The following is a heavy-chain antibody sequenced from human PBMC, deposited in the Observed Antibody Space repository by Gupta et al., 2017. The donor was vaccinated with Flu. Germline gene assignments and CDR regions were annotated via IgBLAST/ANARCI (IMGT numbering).Heavy chain of an antibody. CDR3: AKDRVHNYAVVGWNYFDY. Sequence: KGLEWVAVISYDGSNKYYADSVKGRFTISRDNSKNTLYLQMNSLRAEDTAVYYCAKDRVHNYAVVGWNYFDYWGQGTLVTVSS. D-gene: IGHD1-26*01. V-gene: IGHV3-30*18. J-gene: IGHJ4*02. CDR2: ISYDGSNK.